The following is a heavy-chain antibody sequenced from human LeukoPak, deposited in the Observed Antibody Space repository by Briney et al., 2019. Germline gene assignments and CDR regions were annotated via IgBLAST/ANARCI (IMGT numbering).Heavy chain of an antibody. Sequence: ASMKVSCKASGYTFTSYGISWVRQAPGQGLEWMGWISAYNGNTNYAQKLQGRVTMTTDTSTSTAYMELRSLRSDDTAVYYCARERDYYGSGSYYKSHMDVWGKGTTVTISS. CDR1: GYTFTSYG. V-gene: IGHV1-18*01. CDR3: ARERDYYGSGSYYKSHMDV. D-gene: IGHD3-10*01. CDR2: ISAYNGNT. J-gene: IGHJ6*03.